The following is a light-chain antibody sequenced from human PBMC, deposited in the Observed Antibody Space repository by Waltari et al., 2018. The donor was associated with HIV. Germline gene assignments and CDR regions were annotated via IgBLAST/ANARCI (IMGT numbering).Light chain of an antibody. CDR1: SSNIGRNY. CDR2: TNN. J-gene: IGLJ2*01. V-gene: IGLV1-47*01. Sequence: QSVLTQPPSASGTPGQRVTISCSGSSSNIGRNYVYWYPQLPGTAPKLLIYTNNQRPAGVPHRFSGSKSGTSASLAISGLRSEDEADYYCAAWDASLSVVFGGGTKLTVL. CDR3: AAWDASLSVV.